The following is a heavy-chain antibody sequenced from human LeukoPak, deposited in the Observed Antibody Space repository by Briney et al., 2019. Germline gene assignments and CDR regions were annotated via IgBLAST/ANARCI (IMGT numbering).Heavy chain of an antibody. CDR1: GGSFSGYY. D-gene: IGHD2-2*01. CDR3: ARGRRRNRYCSSTSCRSHYFDY. Sequence: SETLSLTCAVYGGSFSGYYWSWIRQPPGKGLEWIGEINHSGSTNYNPSLKSRVTISVDTSKNQFSLKLSSVTAADTAVYYCARGRRRNRYCSSTSCRSHYFDYWGQGTLVTVSS. J-gene: IGHJ4*02. CDR2: INHSGST. V-gene: IGHV4-34*01.